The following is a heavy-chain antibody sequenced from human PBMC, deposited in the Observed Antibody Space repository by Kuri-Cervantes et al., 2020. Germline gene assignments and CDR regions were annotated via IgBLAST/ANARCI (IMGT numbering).Heavy chain of an antibody. J-gene: IGHJ4*02. CDR3: ARGVRWELLLPYFDY. CDR2: IYHSGST. Sequence: SCAASGFTFSSYSMNWVRQAPGKGLEWIGYIYHSGSTYYNPSLKSRVTISVDRSKNQFSLKLSSVTAADTAVYYCARGVRWELLLPYFDYWGQGTLVTVSS. D-gene: IGHD1-26*01. CDR1: GFTFSSYS. V-gene: IGHV4-30-2*01.